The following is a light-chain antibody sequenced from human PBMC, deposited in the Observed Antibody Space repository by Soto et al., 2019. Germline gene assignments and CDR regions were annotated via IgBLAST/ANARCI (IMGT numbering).Light chain of an antibody. CDR1: QSVSSDY. V-gene: IGKV3-20*01. Sequence: EIVLTQSPATLSLSPVEADALXWRASQSVSSDYLAWYQQKPGQAPRLLFYVASIRATGIPDRFSGSGSGTDFTLTISRLEPEDFAVYYCQQYGTSRTFGQGTKVDI. CDR2: VAS. J-gene: IGKJ1*01. CDR3: QQYGTSRT.